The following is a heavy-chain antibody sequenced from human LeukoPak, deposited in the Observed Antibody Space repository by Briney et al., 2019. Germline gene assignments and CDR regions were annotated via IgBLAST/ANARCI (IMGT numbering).Heavy chain of an antibody. CDR1: GGSISSCY. Sequence: SETLSLTCTVSGGSISSCYWSWIRQPAGKVLEWIGRIYSSGSTNYNPSLKSRITMSVDTSKNQFSLKLTSVTAADTAVYFCARDSAAAPYYFDYWGLGTLVTVSS. D-gene: IGHD2-2*01. J-gene: IGHJ4*02. CDR2: IYSSGST. V-gene: IGHV4-4*07. CDR3: ARDSAAAPYYFDY.